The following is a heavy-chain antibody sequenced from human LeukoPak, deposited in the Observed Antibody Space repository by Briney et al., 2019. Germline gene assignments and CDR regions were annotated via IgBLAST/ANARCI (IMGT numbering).Heavy chain of an antibody. Sequence: PSETLSLTCTVSGGSLSSYYWSSVRQPARKGLEWVGRIYTSGSTNYNPSLKSRVTMSVDTSKNQFSLKLSSVTAADTAVYYCAAGPTNSGYFRTAFDIWGQGTMVTVSS. V-gene: IGHV4-4*07. CDR3: AAGPTNSGYFRTAFDI. J-gene: IGHJ3*02. D-gene: IGHD5-12*01. CDR1: GGSLSSYY. CDR2: IYTSGST.